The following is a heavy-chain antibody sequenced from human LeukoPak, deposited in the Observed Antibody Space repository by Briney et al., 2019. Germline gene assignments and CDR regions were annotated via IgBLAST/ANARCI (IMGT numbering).Heavy chain of an antibody. CDR2: IYIYNGNT. CDR1: GFTFTNYG. D-gene: IGHD6-19*01. V-gene: IGHV1-18*01. Sequence: ASVKVSCKASGFTFTNYGITWVRQAPGQGLEWMGWIYIYNGNTNYAQKFQGRVTLTTDTSTSTAYMELRSLRSDDTAVYYCARDRDRRQAVAGWNVLQIWGQGTMVTVSS. J-gene: IGHJ3*02. CDR3: ARDRDRRQAVAGWNVLQI.